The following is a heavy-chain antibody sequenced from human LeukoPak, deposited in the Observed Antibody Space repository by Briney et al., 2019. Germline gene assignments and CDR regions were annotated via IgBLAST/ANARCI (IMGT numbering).Heavy chain of an antibody. J-gene: IGHJ4*02. Sequence: PGGSLRLSCAASGFTFSTYAMGWVRQAPGKGLEWVSFISGSGTSTYYADSVKGRFTISRDNSKNTLSLQMSSLRVEDTAVYYCAKDLYYGSGSKFDDWGQGTLVTVSS. CDR2: ISGSGTST. V-gene: IGHV3-23*01. CDR3: AKDLYYGSGSKFDD. D-gene: IGHD3-10*01. CDR1: GFTFSTYA.